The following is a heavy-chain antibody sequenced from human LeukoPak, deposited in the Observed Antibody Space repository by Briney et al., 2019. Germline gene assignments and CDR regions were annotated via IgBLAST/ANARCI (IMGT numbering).Heavy chain of an antibody. D-gene: IGHD3-9*01. CDR1: GFTFSIYA. CDR2: ISGSGGST. CDR3: AKGGSFDWLSKNYYFDY. Sequence: PGGSLRLSCAASGFTFSIYAMNWVRQAPGKGLEWVSSISGSGGSTYYADSVKGRFTISRDNSKNTLFLQMNSLRAEDTAVYYCAKGGSFDWLSKNYYFDYWGQGTLVTVSS. V-gene: IGHV3-23*01. J-gene: IGHJ4*02.